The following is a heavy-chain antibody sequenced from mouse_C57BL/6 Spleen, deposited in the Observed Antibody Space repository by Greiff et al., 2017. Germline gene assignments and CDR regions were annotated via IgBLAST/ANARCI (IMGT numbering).Heavy chain of an antibody. Sequence: VQLQQSGAELVRPGTSVKVSCKASGYAFTNYLIEWVKQRPGQGLEWIGVINPGSGGTNYNEKFKGKATLTTDKSSSTAYMQLSSLTSEDSAVYFCARDRDYYSKGFDYWGQGTTLTVSS. CDR2: INPGSGGT. J-gene: IGHJ2*01. CDR3: ARDRDYYSKGFDY. V-gene: IGHV1-54*01. CDR1: GYAFTNYL. D-gene: IGHD2-5*01.